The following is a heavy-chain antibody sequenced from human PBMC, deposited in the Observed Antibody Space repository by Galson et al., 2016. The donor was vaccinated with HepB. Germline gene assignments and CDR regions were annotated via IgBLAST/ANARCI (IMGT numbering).Heavy chain of an antibody. CDR2: IYGGGST. CDR3: ARGMSSASYFVFDY. CDR1: RFAVSSNY. V-gene: IGHV3-53*01. Sequence: SLRLSCAASRFAVSSNYMSWVRQAPGKGLEWVSIIYGGGSTDYGDSVRGRFTISRDNPSNTLYLQMNSLRAEDTAVYYCARGMSSASYFVFDYWGQGTLVTVSS. J-gene: IGHJ4*02. D-gene: IGHD3-10*01.